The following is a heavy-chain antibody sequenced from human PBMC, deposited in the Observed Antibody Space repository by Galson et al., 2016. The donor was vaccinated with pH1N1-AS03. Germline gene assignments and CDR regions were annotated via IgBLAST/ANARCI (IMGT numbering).Heavy chain of an antibody. Sequence: SLRLSCAASGFPFKNAWLTWVRQAPGKGLEWVANIKQDGSEKYYLDSVRGRFTISRDNAKNSLYLQMNSLRAEDTAVYYCVRQGEEYWGQGTLVTVSS. V-gene: IGHV3-7*01. CDR2: IKQDGSEK. CDR3: VRQGEEY. D-gene: IGHD3-10*01. J-gene: IGHJ4*02. CDR1: GFPFKNAW.